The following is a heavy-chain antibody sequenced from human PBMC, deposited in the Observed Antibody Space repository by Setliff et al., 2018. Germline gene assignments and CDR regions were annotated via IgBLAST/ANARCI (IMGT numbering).Heavy chain of an antibody. D-gene: IGHD3-10*01. J-gene: IGHJ3*02. CDR3: ARGPQTSFGSGSFGADDAFDI. CDR1: GFTFSSYS. V-gene: IGHV3-21*05. CDR2: IRSSSSYI. Sequence: PGGSLRLSCAASGFTFSSYSMNWVRQAPGKGLEWVSYIRSSSSYIYYADSVKGRFTVSRDNAKNSLYLQMDSLRVEDTAVYFCARGPQTSFGSGSFGADDAFDIWGQGTMVTVSS.